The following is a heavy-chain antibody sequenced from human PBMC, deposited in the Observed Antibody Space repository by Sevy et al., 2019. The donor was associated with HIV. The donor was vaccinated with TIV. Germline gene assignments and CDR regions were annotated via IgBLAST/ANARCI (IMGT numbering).Heavy chain of an antibody. CDR1: GFTFCSYE. J-gene: IGHJ4*02. D-gene: IGHD4-17*01. V-gene: IGHV3-48*03. CDR3: ARDLPPSATTVAHYDC. CDR2: ISNSGTSM. Sequence: GGSLRLSCLASGFTFCSYEMNWVRQAPGKGLEWVSYISNSGTSMYYSDSVKGRFTISRDNARNSLYLQMNSLRAEDTAVYYCARDLPPSATTVAHYDCWGQGTLVTVSS.